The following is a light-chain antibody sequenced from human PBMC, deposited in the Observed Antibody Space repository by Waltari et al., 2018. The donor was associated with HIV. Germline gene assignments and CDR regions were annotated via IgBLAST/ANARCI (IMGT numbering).Light chain of an antibody. Sequence: QAGLSQPPSVSKGLRQTATLTCTGNSNNVGYQGAAWLQQHQGHPPKLLSYRNNNRPSGISERLSASRSGNTASLTITGLQPEDEADYYCSAWDSSLSAWVFGGETKLTVL. J-gene: IGLJ3*02. V-gene: IGLV10-54*01. CDR2: RNN. CDR1: SNNVGYQG. CDR3: SAWDSSLSAWV.